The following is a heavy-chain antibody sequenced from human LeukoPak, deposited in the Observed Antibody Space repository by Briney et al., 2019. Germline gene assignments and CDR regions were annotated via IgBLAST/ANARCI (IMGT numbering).Heavy chain of an antibody. V-gene: IGHV3-30*04. Sequence: PGRSLRLSCAASGFIFDNFAIHWVRQAPGRGLEWVSIVSFDGTNNFYGDSVKGRFTVSRDNSNNTVYLHMNSLSPDDTAVYFCARDRNVVGADFDSWGQGTLVTVSS. CDR1: GFIFDNFA. CDR2: VSFDGTNN. D-gene: IGHD4/OR15-4a*01. CDR3: ARDRNVVGADFDS. J-gene: IGHJ5*01.